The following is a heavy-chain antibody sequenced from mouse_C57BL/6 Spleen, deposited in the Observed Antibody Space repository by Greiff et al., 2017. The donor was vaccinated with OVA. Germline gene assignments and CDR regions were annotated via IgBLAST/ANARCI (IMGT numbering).Heavy chain of an antibody. J-gene: IGHJ1*03. V-gene: IGHV1-82*01. D-gene: IGHD1-1*01. CDR1: GYAFTGYW. Sequence: QVQLKESGPELVKPGASVKISCKASGYAFTGYWMNWVKQRPGHGLEWIGGIYPGDGGTNYNGKFKGKATLTADKASSTAYMQLSSLTSEDSAVYYCARGERADGHRYFDGWGTGTTVTVSS. CDR3: ARGERADGHRYFDG. CDR2: IYPGDGGT.